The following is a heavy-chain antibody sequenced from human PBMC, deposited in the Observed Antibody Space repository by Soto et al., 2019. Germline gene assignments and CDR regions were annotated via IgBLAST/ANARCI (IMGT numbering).Heavy chain of an antibody. V-gene: IGHV4-4*07. CDR1: GGSISSYY. CDR2: IYTSGST. D-gene: IGHD6-13*01. Sequence: ETLSLTCTVSGGSISSYYWSWIRQPAGKGLEWIGRIYTSGSTNYNPSLKSRVTMSVDTSKNQFSLKLSSVTAADTAVYYCARVGARGYSSSWYEANYYYYGMDVWGQGTTVTVSS. CDR3: ARVGARGYSSSWYEANYYYYGMDV. J-gene: IGHJ6*02.